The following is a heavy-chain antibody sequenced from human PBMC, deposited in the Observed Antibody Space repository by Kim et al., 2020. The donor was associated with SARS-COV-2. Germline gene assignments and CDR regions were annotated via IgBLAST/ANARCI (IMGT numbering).Heavy chain of an antibody. CDR2: IYYSGNT. Sequence: SETLSLTCTVSGVSITSTRYYWGWIRQPPGKGLEWIGHIYYSGNTYYNPSLKSRVTISVYTSKNQFSLNLSSVTAADTAVYYCATYVTATANFDYWGRGTLVTVSS. CDR1: GVSITSTRYY. J-gene: IGHJ4*02. D-gene: IGHD5-18*01. CDR3: ATYVTATANFDY. V-gene: IGHV4-39*01.